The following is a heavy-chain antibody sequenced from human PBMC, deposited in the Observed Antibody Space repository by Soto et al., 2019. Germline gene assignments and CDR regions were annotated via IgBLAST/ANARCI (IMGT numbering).Heavy chain of an antibody. Sequence: KTSETLSLTCAVSGGSINNGGYSWSWLRQPPGKGLEWIGYISHGGNTYYNSSLRSRVIMSIDKSKNHFSLGLKSVTAADTATYYCARTSYDILTGRLDAFDIWGQGTMVTVSS. CDR3: ARTSYDILTGRLDAFDI. CDR2: ISHGGNT. D-gene: IGHD3-9*01. V-gene: IGHV4-30-2*01. J-gene: IGHJ3*02. CDR1: GGSINNGGYS.